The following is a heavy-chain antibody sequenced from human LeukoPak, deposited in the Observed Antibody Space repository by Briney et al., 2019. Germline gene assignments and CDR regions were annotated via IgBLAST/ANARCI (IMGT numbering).Heavy chain of an antibody. CDR2: IIPIFGTA. D-gene: IGHD3-3*01. J-gene: IGHJ6*02. CDR3: AREGPITIFGVVNYYYYGMDV. V-gene: IGHV1-69*13. CDR1: GGTFSSYA. Sequence: GASVKVSCKASGGTFSSYAISWVRQAPGQGLEWMGGIIPIFGTANYAQKFQGRVTITADESTSTAYMELSSLRSEDTAVYYCAREGPITIFGVVNYYYYGMDVWGQGTTVTVSS.